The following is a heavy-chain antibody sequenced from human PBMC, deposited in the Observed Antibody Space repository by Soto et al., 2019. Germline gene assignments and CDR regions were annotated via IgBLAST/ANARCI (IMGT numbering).Heavy chain of an antibody. CDR3: ARQYYDFWSGYSRLYGMDV. V-gene: IGHV1-18*04. Sequence: ASVKVSCKASGYTFTSYSISWVRQAPGQGLEWMGWISAYNGNTNYAQKLQGRVTMTTDTSTSTAYMELRSLRSDDTAVYYCARQYYDFWSGYSRLYGMDVWGQGTTVTVSS. J-gene: IGHJ6*02. CDR2: ISAYNGNT. CDR1: GYTFTSYS. D-gene: IGHD3-3*01.